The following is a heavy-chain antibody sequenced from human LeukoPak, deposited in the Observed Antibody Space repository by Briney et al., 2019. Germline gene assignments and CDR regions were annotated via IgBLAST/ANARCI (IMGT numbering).Heavy chain of an antibody. J-gene: IGHJ4*01. D-gene: IGHD2-8*01. V-gene: IGHV3-23*01. CDR2: VSGGGDGS. CDR3: GSDPNGNYVGALGF. CDR1: GLTFSSYA. Sequence: QPGGSLRLSCVASGLTFSSYALAWVRHTPGKGLEWVAAVSGGGDGSHFADSVKGRFTISRDNSKNTIYLQMNNLRADDTAIYFCGSDPNGNYVGALGFWGRGTLVTVSS.